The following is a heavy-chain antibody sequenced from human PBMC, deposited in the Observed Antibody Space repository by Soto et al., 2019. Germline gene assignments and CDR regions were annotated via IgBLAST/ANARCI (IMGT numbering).Heavy chain of an antibody. V-gene: IGHV1-18*01. J-gene: IGHJ4*02. CDR1: GYGFTTYG. CDR2: ISAHNGNT. Sequence: QVHLVQSGAEVKKPGASVKVSCKGSGYGFTTYGITWVRQARGQGLEWMAWISAHNGNTNYAQKLQGRVTVTRETSTSTAYMELRSLRSDDAAVYYCARGRYGDYWGQGALVTVSS. CDR3: ARGRYGDY. D-gene: IGHD1-1*01.